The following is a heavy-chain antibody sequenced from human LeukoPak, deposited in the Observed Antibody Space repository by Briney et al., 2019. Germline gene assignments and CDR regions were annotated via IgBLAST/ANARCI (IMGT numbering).Heavy chain of an antibody. CDR2: ISSGSTYI. J-gene: IGHJ1*01. Sequence: PGGSLRLSCAASGFTFSSYAMSWVRQAPGKGLEWVSSISSGSTYISYADSVKGRFTISRDNAKNSLFLQMNSLRAEDTALYYCARGGMGPSGGIHHWGQGTLVTVSS. D-gene: IGHD3-16*01. CDR1: GFTFSSYA. V-gene: IGHV3-21*01. CDR3: ARGGMGPSGGIHH.